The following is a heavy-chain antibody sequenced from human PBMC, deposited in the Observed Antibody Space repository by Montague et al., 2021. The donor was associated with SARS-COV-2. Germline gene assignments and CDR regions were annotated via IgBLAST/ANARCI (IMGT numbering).Heavy chain of an antibody. CDR2: TYYRPKWYN. CDR1: GDSVSGNSVG. CDR3: ARDDPYCTNGVCYTGNWFDP. J-gene: IGHJ5*02. V-gene: IGHV6-1*01. D-gene: IGHD2-8*01. Sequence: CAISGDSVSGNSVGRNWIRQSPSRGLEWLGGTYYRPKWYNDYAVSVKSRITINPDTSKNQFSLQLNSVTPEDTAVYYCARDDPYCTNGVCYTGNWFDPWGQGNLVTVSS.